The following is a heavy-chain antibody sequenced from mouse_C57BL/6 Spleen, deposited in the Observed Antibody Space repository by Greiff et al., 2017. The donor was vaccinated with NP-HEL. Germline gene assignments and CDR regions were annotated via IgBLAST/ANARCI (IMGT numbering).Heavy chain of an antibody. Sequence: EVKLVESGGGLVKPGGSLKLSCAASGFTFSDYGMHWVRQAPEKGLEWVAYISSGSSTIYYADTVKGRFTISRDNAKNTLFLQMTRLRSEDTAMYYCARSHSITTYYFDYWGQGTTLTVSS. J-gene: IGHJ2*01. CDR3: ARSHSITTYYFDY. CDR2: ISSGSSTI. CDR1: GFTFSDYG. D-gene: IGHD1-1*01. V-gene: IGHV5-17*01.